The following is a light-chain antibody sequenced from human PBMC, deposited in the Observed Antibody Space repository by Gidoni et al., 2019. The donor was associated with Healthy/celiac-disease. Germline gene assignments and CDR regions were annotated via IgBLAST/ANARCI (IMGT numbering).Light chain of an antibody. V-gene: IGKV3-20*01. CDR3: QQYGSSPET. CDR1: QSVSSNY. J-gene: IGKJ3*01. Sequence: EIVLTQSPGTLSLSPGERATLSCRASQSVSSNYLAWYQQKPGQAPRLLIYGASSRATGIPDSFSGSGSGTDFTLTISRLEPEDFAVYYCQQYGSSPETFGPGTKVDIK. CDR2: GAS.